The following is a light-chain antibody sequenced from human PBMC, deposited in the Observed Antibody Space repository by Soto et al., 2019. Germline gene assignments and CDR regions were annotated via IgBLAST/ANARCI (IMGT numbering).Light chain of an antibody. CDR1: QSVSSSY. CDR3: YLYRNWCS. Sequence: WTASQSVSSSYLAWYQQKPGQAPRLLIYGASTRVTGIPARFSGSGSRPEFTLSVLGIPSEEFAGYMWYLYRNWCSIGQGTKVDIK. CDR2: GAS. J-gene: IGKJ1*01. V-gene: IGKV3-15*01.